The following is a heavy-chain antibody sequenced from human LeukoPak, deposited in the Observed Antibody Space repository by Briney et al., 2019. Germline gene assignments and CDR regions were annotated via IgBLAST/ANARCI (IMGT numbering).Heavy chain of an antibody. V-gene: IGHV4-34*01. J-gene: IGHJ4*02. CDR2: INHSGGT. CDR3: ARAPSGEVESAARGDYLDY. CDR1: GGSFSGYF. Sequence: SSETLSLTCAVYGGSFSGYFWSWIRQPPGKGLEWIGEINHSGGTNYNPSLKSRVTISVDTSKKQFSLKMNSVTAADTAVYYCARAPSGEVESAARGDYLDYWGQGTLVTVSS. D-gene: IGHD6-13*01.